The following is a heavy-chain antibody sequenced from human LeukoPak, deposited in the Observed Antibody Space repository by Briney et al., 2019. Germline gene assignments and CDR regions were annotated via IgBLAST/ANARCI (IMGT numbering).Heavy chain of an antibody. D-gene: IGHD1-26*01. V-gene: IGHV1-2*02. Sequence: GASVKVSCKASGYTFTGYYMHWVRQAPGQGLEWKGWINPNSGGTNYAQKFQGRVTMTRDTSISTAYMELSRLRSDDTAVYYCAREALSIVGATIDAFDIWGQGTMVTVSS. CDR1: GYTFTGYY. J-gene: IGHJ3*02. CDR3: AREALSIVGATIDAFDI. CDR2: INPNSGGT.